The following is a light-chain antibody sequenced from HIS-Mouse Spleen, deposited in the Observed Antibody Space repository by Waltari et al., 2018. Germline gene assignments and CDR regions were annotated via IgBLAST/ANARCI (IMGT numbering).Light chain of an antibody. CDR2: GAS. Sequence: IVLTQSPATLSLSPRESSTLSCRASQSVSSSYLAWYQQKPGQAPRLLIYGASSTATGIPDRFSGSGSGTDFTVTISRLEAEDFAVYYCQQYGSSPFTFGPGTKMDIK. J-gene: IGKJ3*01. CDR1: QSVSSSY. V-gene: IGKV3-20*01. CDR3: QQYGSSPFT.